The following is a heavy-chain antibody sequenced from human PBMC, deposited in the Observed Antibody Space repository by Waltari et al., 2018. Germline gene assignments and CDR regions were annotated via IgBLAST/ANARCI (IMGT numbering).Heavy chain of an antibody. Sequence: QVQLQESGPGLVKPSETLSLTCTVSGVSISGYYWSWIRQSPGKGLEWIGHIYYTGSTNYNPALRSRVTMSIDASKNQFSLKLSSVTAADTAVYYCAKFIRLQLDWFDPWGRGTLVTVSS. V-gene: IGHV4-59*08. CDR1: GVSISGYY. J-gene: IGHJ5*02. D-gene: IGHD4-4*01. CDR3: AKFIRLQLDWFDP. CDR2: IYYTGST.